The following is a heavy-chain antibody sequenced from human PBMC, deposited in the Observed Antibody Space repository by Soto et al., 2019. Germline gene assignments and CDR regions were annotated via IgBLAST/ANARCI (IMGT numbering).Heavy chain of an antibody. CDR2: INPNSGGT. Sequence: GASVKVSCKASGYTFTGYYMHWVRQAPGQGLEWMGWINPNSGGTNYAQKFQGRVTMTRDTSISTAYMELSRLRSDDTAVYYCASSAVVEGLGPDYYYYYGMDVWGQGTTVTVSS. CDR3: ASSAVVEGLGPDYYYYYGMDV. V-gene: IGHV1-2*02. J-gene: IGHJ6*02. CDR1: GYTFTGYY. D-gene: IGHD2-15*01.